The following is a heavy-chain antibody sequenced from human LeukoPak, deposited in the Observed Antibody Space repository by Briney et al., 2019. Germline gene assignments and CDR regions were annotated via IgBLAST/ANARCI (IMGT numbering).Heavy chain of an antibody. CDR1: GFTFSSYS. CDR3: AKDRRAAATQVDY. D-gene: IGHD6-13*01. V-gene: IGHV4-38-2*02. J-gene: IGHJ4*02. Sequence: SGGSLRLSCAASGFTFSSYSMNWVRQAPGKGLEWIGSIYHSGSTYYNPSLKSRVTISVDTSKNQFSLKLNSVTAADTAVYYCAKDRRAAATQVDYWGQGTLVTVSS. CDR2: IYHSGST.